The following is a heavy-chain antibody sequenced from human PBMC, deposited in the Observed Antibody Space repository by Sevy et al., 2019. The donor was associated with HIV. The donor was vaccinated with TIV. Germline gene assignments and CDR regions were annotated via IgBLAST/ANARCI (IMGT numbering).Heavy chain of an antibody. CDR1: GGSFNGYY. CDR2: INHSGST. Sequence: SETLSLTCAVYGGSFNGYYWSWIRQPPGKGLEWIGEINHSGSTNYNPSLKSRVTISVDTSKNQFSLKLSSVTAADTAVYYCARAAAAGTSRSFDYWGQGTLVTVSS. D-gene: IGHD6-13*01. V-gene: IGHV4-34*01. J-gene: IGHJ4*02. CDR3: ARAAAAGTSRSFDY.